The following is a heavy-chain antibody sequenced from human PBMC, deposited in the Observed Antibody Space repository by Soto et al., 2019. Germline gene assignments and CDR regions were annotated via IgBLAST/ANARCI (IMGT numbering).Heavy chain of an antibody. Sequence: EVQLVESGGGLVQPGGSLRLSCAASGFTFSTYPMNWVRKAPGTGREWVSNIRPSSESMSYADSVKGRFTVSRDNAKNSLSLQMHSLRDDDTAVYYCARDSDFAFDYWGQGTLVTVSS. CDR2: IRPSSESM. CDR1: GFTFSTYP. D-gene: IGHD2-21*02. V-gene: IGHV3-48*02. J-gene: IGHJ4*02. CDR3: ARDSDFAFDY.